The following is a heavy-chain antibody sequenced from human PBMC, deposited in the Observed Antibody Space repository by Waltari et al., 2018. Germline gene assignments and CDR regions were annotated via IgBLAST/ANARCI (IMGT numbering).Heavy chain of an antibody. V-gene: IGHV3-66*01. J-gene: IGHJ4*02. D-gene: IGHD6-25*01. CDR2: IYSGGST. Sequence: EVQLVESGGGVVRPGGSLRLSCAASGFTVSSNYMSWVRQAPGKGLEWVSVIYSGGSTYYADSVKGRFTISRDNSKNTLYLQMNSLRAEDTAVYYCAARGPKRSYYFDYWGQGTLVTVSS. CDR1: GFTVSSNY. CDR3: AARGPKRSYYFDY.